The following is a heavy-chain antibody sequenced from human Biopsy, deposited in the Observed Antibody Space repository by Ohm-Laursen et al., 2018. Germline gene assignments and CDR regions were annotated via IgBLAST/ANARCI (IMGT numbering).Heavy chain of an antibody. V-gene: IGHV4-59*07. CDR2: IYYSGTT. CDR3: ARVRGGFLKWFDY. D-gene: IGHD3-3*01. CDR1: GESMGTYY. Sequence: SDTLSLTCTVSGESMGTYYWTWIRQPPGKGLEWIASIYYSGTTNKNPSLKSRVTISVDTSKRQFYLELSSVTAADTAIYYCARVRGGFLKWFDYWGQGTLITVSS. J-gene: IGHJ5*01.